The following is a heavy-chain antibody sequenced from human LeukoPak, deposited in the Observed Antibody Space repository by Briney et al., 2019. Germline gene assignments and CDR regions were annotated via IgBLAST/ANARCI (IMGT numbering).Heavy chain of an antibody. V-gene: IGHV4-39*07. Sequence: PSETLSLTCTVSGGSISSGSYYWGWIRQPPGKGLEWIGSIYYSGNTYYNPSLKSRVTISVDPSKNQFSLKLSSVTAADTAVYYCARGHYGMDVWGQGTTVTVSS. CDR3: ARGHYGMDV. CDR1: GGSISSGSYY. J-gene: IGHJ6*02. CDR2: IYYSGNT.